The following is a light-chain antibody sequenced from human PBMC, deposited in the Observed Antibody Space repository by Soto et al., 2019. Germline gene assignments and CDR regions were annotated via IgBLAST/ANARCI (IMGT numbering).Light chain of an antibody. Sequence: DIVMTQSPLSLPVTPGEPASISCRSSQSLLHSNGYNYLDWYLQRHGQSPQLLIYLGSNRASGVSDRFSGSGSGTDFTLRISRVEAEDVGVYYCMQGLQTPWTFGQGTKVEIK. V-gene: IGKV2-28*01. J-gene: IGKJ1*01. CDR1: QSLLHSNGYNY. CDR3: MQGLQTPWT. CDR2: LGS.